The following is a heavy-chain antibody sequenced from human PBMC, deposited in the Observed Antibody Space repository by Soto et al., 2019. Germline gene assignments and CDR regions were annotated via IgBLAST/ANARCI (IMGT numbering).Heavy chain of an antibody. D-gene: IGHD2-2*02. CDR3: ARAGDDCSTTSCYMIDY. J-gene: IGHJ4*02. CDR2: INAGNGKT. Sequence: QVQLVQSGVEVKKPGASVKVSCKASGYTFTTYAIHWVRQAPGQRLEWMGWINAGNGKTKYSQKFQDRVTITRDTSATTAYMELSSLTSEDMAVYYCARAGDDCSTTSCYMIDYWGQGTLVTVSS. CDR1: GYTFTTYA. V-gene: IGHV1-3*01.